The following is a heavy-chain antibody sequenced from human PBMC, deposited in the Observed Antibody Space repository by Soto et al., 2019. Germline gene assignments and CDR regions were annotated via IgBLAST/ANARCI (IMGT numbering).Heavy chain of an antibody. V-gene: IGHV3-23*01. J-gene: IGHJ5*01. Sequence: EVQLLESGGGLIQPGGSLRLSCKISGFTFSSFAMSWVRQAPRKGLEWVSGISDTGDSIYYAHSVRGRFTISRANSENNLYLQMNDLRAEDTAKYYCVKDSLGGANALNWFDSWGQGTLVTVS. CDR3: VKDSLGGANALNWFDS. CDR1: GFTFSSFA. D-gene: IGHD3-16*01. CDR2: ISDTGDSI.